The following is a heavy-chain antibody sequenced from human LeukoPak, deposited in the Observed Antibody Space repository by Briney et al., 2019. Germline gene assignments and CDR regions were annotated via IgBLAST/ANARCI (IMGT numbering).Heavy chain of an antibody. V-gene: IGHV1-2*02. D-gene: IGHD3-10*01. Sequence: ASVKVSCKASGFTFTGYYMHWVRQAPGPGLEWMGWINPNSGGTNYAQKFQGRVTMTRDTSITTAYMELNSLRSDDTAVYYCARDLFYSVSGTYYNVGRVFNYWGQGTLVTVSS. CDR1: GFTFTGYY. J-gene: IGHJ4*02. CDR2: INPNSGGT. CDR3: ARDLFYSVSGTYYNVGRVFNY.